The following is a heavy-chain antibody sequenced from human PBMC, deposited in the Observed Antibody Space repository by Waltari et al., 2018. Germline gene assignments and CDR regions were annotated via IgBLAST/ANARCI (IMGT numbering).Heavy chain of an antibody. D-gene: IGHD6-19*01. CDR3: AKDIRNGWYADY. CDR2: IRHDRSSE. CDR1: GFDFSYYG. V-gene: IGHV3-30*02. J-gene: IGHJ4*02. Sequence: QVQLVESGGGVVRPGGSLRLSCVASGFDFSYYGMHWLRQAPGKGLEFVAFIRHDRSSEHYRESVKGRFIISTENFKNTLYLQMNSLRIEDTGIYYCAKDIRNGWYADYLGQGTLVTVSS.